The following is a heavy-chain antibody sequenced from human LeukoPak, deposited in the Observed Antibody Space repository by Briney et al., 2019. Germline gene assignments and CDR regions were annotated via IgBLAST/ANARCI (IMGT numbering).Heavy chain of an antibody. J-gene: IGHJ4*02. CDR2: IYYSGST. V-gene: IGHV4-39*02. CDR1: GGSISSSTYY. CDR3: ARDSGGYMFDY. D-gene: IGHD3-22*01. Sequence: SETLSLTCTVSGGSISSSTYYWGWIRQPPGKGLEWIGNIYYSGSTYYNLSFKSRVTISVDTSKNQFSLKLSSVTAADTAVYYCARDSGGYMFDYWGQGTLVTVSS.